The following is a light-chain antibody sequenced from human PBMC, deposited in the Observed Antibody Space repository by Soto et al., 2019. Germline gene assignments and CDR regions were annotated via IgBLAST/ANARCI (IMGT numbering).Light chain of an antibody. Sequence: IVWTQSPGTLSLSPGERATLSCRASQTVSNKLAWYQHKPGQAPRLLIYDTSNRATGIPARFSGSGSGTEFTLTINSLQAEDCAVYYCQQYYNWPRTFGQGTRLEIK. CDR1: QTVSNK. V-gene: IGKV3D-15*01. CDR2: DTS. J-gene: IGKJ5*01. CDR3: QQYYNWPRT.